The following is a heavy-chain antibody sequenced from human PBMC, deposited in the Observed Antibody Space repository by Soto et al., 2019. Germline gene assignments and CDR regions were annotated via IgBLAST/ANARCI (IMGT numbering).Heavy chain of an antibody. D-gene: IGHD5-12*01. CDR2: THFRSKWYN. CDR1: GDSVSSNTAS. CDR3: AKGDNLGPKTGYAFDP. J-gene: IGHJ5*02. V-gene: IGHV6-1*01. Sequence: QTLSLTCAISGDSVSSNTASWNWIRQSPSRGLEWLGRTHFRSKWYNDYAVSVKSRIIINPDTSNNQFSLQLNSVTPEDTAVYFCAKGDNLGPKTGYAFDPWGQGIMVTVSS.